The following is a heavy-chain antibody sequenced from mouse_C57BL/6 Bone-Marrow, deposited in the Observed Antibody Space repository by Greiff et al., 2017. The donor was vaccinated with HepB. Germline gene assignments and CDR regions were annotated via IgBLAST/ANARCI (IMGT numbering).Heavy chain of an antibody. Sequence: DVQLVESGGGLVKPGGSLKLSCAASGFTFSSYAMSWVRQTPEKRLEWVATISDGGSYTYYPDNVKGRFTISRDNAKNNLYLQMSHLKSEDTAMYYCARGAIYYDPWFAYWGQGTLVTVSA. D-gene: IGHD2-4*01. J-gene: IGHJ3*01. CDR2: ISDGGSYT. CDR1: GFTFSSYA. V-gene: IGHV5-4*01. CDR3: ARGAIYYDPWFAY.